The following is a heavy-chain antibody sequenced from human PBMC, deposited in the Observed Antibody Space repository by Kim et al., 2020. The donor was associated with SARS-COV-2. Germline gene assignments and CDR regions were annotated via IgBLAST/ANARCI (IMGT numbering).Heavy chain of an antibody. CDR1: GYTFTSYY. D-gene: IGHD3-9*01. V-gene: IGHV1-46*01. Sequence: ASVKVSCKASGYTFTSYYMHWVRQAPGQGLAWMGIIDPSGGSTSYAQKFQGRVTMTRDTSTSTVYMELSSLRSEDTAVYYCARDQGYYDILTGFAPLNWFDPWGQGTLVTVSS. CDR2: IDPSGGST. J-gene: IGHJ5*02. CDR3: ARDQGYYDILTGFAPLNWFDP.